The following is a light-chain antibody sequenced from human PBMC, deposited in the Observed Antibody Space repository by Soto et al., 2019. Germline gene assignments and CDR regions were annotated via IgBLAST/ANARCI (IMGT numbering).Light chain of an antibody. J-gene: IGKJ2*01. V-gene: IGKV2-30*01. CDR3: VESTRWTYT. Sequence: DVVMTQSPLSLPVTLGQPASISCRSSQSLLYTDGNTYLNWFQQRPVQSPRRLIYKVSTRDSGVPDRFSGSGSGNDFSLKINRVEAEDVGVYYCVESTRWTYTFGQGTKLEIK. CDR2: KVS. CDR1: QSLLYTDGNTY.